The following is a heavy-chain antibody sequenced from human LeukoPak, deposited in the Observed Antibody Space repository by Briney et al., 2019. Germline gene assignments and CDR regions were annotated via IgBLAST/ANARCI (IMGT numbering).Heavy chain of an antibody. D-gene: IGHD2-21*02. CDR3: ARDRSGGDCPLDY. J-gene: IGHJ4*02. CDR1: GGSISSSYW. Sequence: SETLSLTCAVSGGSISSSYWWTWVRRPPPKGLEWIGESYRSGSTNYNPSLKSRVTISVDKSTNHFSLSLSSVTAADMAVYYCARDRSGGDCPLDYWGQGTLVTVSS. CDR2: SYRSGST. V-gene: IGHV4-4*02.